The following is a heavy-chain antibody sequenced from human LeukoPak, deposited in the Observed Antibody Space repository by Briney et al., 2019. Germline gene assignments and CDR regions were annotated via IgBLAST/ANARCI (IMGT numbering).Heavy chain of an antibody. CDR2: ISSSNFYI. CDR3: ARVLDGYNLSPCGY. J-gene: IGHJ4*02. V-gene: IGHV3-21*01. CDR1: GFTFSSYS. D-gene: IGHD5-24*01. Sequence: GGSLRLSCAASGFTFSSYSMNWVRQAPGKGLEWLSSISSSNFYIYYADSIKGRFTISRDDAKNSLYLQMNGLRAEDTAVYYCARVLDGYNLSPCGYWGQGTLVTVSS.